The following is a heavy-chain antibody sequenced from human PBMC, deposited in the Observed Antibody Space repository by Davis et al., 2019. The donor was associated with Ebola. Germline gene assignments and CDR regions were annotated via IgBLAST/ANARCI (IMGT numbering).Heavy chain of an antibody. CDR3: ARGGFWSGYFPY. CDR1: GFTLSSYE. J-gene: IGHJ4*02. D-gene: IGHD3-3*01. V-gene: IGHV3-48*03. CDR2: ISSSGSTI. Sequence: GGSLRLSCPASGFTLSSYEMNWVRQAPGKGLEWVSYISSSGSTIYYADSVKGRFTISRDNAKNSLYLQMNSLRAEDTAVYYCARGGFWSGYFPYWGQGTLVTVSS.